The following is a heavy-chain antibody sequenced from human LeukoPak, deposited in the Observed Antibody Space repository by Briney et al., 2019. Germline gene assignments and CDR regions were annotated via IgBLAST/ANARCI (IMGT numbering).Heavy chain of an antibody. Sequence: GGSLRLSCAASGFTLRSYWIHWVRQAPGKGLVWVSRIESDGSSTTYADSVKGRFTISRDNAKNTLYLQMNSLRVEDTAVYYCARDPRYYGNRGRSDYWGKETLVTVSS. V-gene: IGHV3-74*01. D-gene: IGHD2/OR15-2a*01. J-gene: IGHJ4*02. CDR2: IESDGSST. CDR1: GFTLRSYW. CDR3: ARDPRYYGNRGRSDY.